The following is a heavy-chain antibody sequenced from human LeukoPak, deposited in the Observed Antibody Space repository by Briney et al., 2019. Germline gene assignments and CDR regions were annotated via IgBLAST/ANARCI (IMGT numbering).Heavy chain of an antibody. CDR1: GGTFSSYA. J-gene: IGHJ4*02. D-gene: IGHD5-18*01. Sequence: SVKVSCKASGGTFSSYAISWVRQAPGQGLEWMGGIIPIFGTANYAQKFQGRVTITADKSTSTAYMELSSLRSEDTAVYYCATAGRYSYGHEGGGFDYWGQGTLVTVSS. CDR2: IIPIFGTA. CDR3: ATAGRYSYGHEGGGFDY. V-gene: IGHV1-69*06.